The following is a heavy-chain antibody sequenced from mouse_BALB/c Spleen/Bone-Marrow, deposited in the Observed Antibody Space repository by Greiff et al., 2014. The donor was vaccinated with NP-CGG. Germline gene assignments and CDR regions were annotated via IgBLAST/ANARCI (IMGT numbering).Heavy chain of an antibody. CDR2: ISNGGVTT. CDR3: ARPYYGNYGYFDY. V-gene: IGHV5-12-2*01. J-gene: IGHJ2*01. Sequence: EVKLVESGGGLVQPGGSLKLSCAASGFTFSSYTMSWVRQTPEKRLEWVAYISNGGVTTYYPDTVKGRFTISRDNAKNTLYLQMSSLKSEDTAMYCCARPYYGNYGYFDYWGQGTTLTVSS. D-gene: IGHD2-10*01. CDR1: GFTFSSYT.